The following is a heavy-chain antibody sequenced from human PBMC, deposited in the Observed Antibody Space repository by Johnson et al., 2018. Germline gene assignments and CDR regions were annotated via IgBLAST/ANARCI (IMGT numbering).Heavy chain of an antibody. V-gene: IGHV4-59*01. CDR1: GGAIRTYY. CDR2: IYYRATT. D-gene: IGHD3-3*01. CDR3: ARSARMDVDFWSGDNPNYMDV. Sequence: QVQLQESGPGLVKPSETLSLTCSVYGGAIRTYYWSWIRQPPGKGLEWIGYIYYRATTSYNPSLKRRVTISVDTSKTHFTLRLSPVTAADTASFYCARSARMDVDFWSGDNPNYMDVWGKGTTFTFSS. J-gene: IGHJ6*03.